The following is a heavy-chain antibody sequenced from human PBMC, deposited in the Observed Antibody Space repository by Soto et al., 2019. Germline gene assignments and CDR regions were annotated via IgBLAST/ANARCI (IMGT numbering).Heavy chain of an antibody. CDR1: GFTFSSYG. Sequence: QVQLVESGGGVVQPGRSLRLSCVASGFTFSSYGMHWVRQAPGKGLARVAIISYDGSNTYYADSVKGRFTSSRDNSKNPLYLQMNSLRAEDTSVYYCAKEGGLSRSYYISSSYYFDYWGQGTLVTVSS. V-gene: IGHV3-30*18. CDR2: ISYDGSNT. J-gene: IGHJ4*02. D-gene: IGHD1-26*01. CDR3: AKEGGLSRSYYISSSYYFDY.